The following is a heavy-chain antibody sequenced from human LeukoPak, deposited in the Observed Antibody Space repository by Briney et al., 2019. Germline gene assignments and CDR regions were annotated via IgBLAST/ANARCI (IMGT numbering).Heavy chain of an antibody. Sequence: GGSLRLSCAASAFTFNIYGMSWVRQAPGKGLEWVSSISGSGASTYYADSVKGRFTISRDNSKNSLYLQMNSLRAEDTAVYYCARAKRNGFDIWGQGTMVTVSS. V-gene: IGHV3-23*01. J-gene: IGHJ3*02. CDR3: ARAKRNGFDI. CDR1: AFTFNIYG. CDR2: ISGSGAST.